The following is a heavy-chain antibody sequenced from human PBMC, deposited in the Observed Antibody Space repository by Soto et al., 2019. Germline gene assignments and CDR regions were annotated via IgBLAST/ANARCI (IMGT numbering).Heavy chain of an antibody. CDR1: GGTFSKYT. V-gene: IGHV1-69*01. CDR2: IIPIYGTA. D-gene: IGHD5-12*01. J-gene: IGHJ2*01. Sequence: QVQLVQSGAEVKKPGSSVKVSCKVSGGTFSKYTINWVRQAPGQGLEWMAGIIPIYGTANYAQKIQGRISVTVDESTTTAYMELRGLRSDDTAVYYCARDRDGYNYWYFDLWGRGSQITVSS. CDR3: ARDRDGYNYWYFDL.